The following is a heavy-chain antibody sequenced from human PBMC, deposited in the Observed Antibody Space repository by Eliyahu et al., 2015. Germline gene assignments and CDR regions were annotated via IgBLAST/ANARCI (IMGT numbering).Heavy chain of an antibody. V-gene: IGHV3-48*04. CDR1: GFPXSXYC. CDR2: ISXGSGTI. J-gene: IGHJ3*01. Sequence: EVQLVESGGGLVQPGGSLXLSXAASGFPXSXYCMNWVRQAPGKGXEWVSYISXGSGTIYYADSVKGRFTISRDIAKSSLYLQMTSLRPEDTAVYYCARDRYSGGWPHSDAFDVWGQGTMVTVSS. D-gene: IGHD6-19*01. CDR3: ARDRYSGGWPHSDAFDV.